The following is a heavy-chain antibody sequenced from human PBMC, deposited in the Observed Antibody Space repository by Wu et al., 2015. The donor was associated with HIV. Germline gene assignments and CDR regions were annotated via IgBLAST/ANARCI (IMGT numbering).Heavy chain of an antibody. Sequence: QVQLVQSGAEVKKPGSSVKVSCKASGGTFSSYAISWVRQAPGQGLEWMGGIIPIFGTANYAQSFQGRVTITTDEFTSTAYMELSSLRYEDTAVYYCATEGEYCSGSSCYDYWGQGTRGHRLL. CDR2: IIPIFGTA. J-gene: IGHJ4*02. CDR3: ATEGEYCSGSSCYDY. CDR1: GGTFSSYA. V-gene: IGHV1-69*05. D-gene: IGHD2-15*01.